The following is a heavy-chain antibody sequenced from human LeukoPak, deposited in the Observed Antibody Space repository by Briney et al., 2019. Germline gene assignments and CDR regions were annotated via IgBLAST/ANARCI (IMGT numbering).Heavy chain of an antibody. V-gene: IGHV3-30*02. J-gene: IGHJ4*02. CDR3: ARDQKQDYYGSGSYNY. D-gene: IGHD3-10*01. CDR1: GFTFSSYG. CDR2: IRYDGSNK. Sequence: PGGSLRLSCAASGFTFSSYGMHWVRQAPGKGLEWVAFIRYDGSNKYYADSVKGRFTISRDNSKNTLYLQMGSLRAEDMAVYYCARDQKQDYYGSGSYNYWGQGTLVTVSS.